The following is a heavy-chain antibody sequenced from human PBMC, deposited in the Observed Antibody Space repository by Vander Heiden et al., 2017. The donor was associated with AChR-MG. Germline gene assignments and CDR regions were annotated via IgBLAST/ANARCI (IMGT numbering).Heavy chain of an antibody. CDR1: GYTFTGYY. D-gene: IGHD3-3*01. CDR3: ARDRLWSGYYGWFDP. J-gene: IGHJ5*02. V-gene: IGHV1-2*02. CDR2: INPNSGGT. Sequence: QVQLVQSGAEVKKPGASVKVSCKASGYTFTGYYMHWVRQAPGQGLEWMGWINPNSGGTNYAQKFQGRFTMTRDTSISTAYMELSRLRSDDTAVYYCARDRLWSGYYGWFDPWCDGTLVTVSA.